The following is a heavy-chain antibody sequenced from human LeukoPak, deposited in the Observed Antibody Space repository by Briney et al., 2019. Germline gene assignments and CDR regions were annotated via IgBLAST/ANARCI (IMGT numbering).Heavy chain of an antibody. D-gene: IGHD2/OR15-2a*01. V-gene: IGHV4-34*01. CDR1: GVSFSGYY. CDR3: ARPKILSSWFDP. J-gene: IGHJ5*02. CDR2: INHSGST. Sequence: SETLSLTRAVYGVSFSGYYWSWIPEPPGKGLEWIGEINHSGSTNYNPSLKSRVTISVDTSKNQFSLKLSSVTAADTAVYYCARPKILSSWFDPWGQGTLVTVSS.